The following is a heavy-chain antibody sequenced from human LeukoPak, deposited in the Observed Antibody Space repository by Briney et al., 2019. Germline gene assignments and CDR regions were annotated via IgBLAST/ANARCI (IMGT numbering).Heavy chain of an antibody. CDR2: ISGSGGST. CDR1: GFTFSSYA. CDR3: AKDARGSGHFDY. J-gene: IGHJ4*02. D-gene: IGHD3-3*01. V-gene: IGHV3-23*01. Sequence: GGSLRLSFAASGFTFSSYAMSWVRQAPGKGLEWVSAISGSGGSTYYADSVKGRFTISRDNSKNTLYLQMNSLRAEDTAVYYRAKDARGSGHFDYWGQGTLVTVSS.